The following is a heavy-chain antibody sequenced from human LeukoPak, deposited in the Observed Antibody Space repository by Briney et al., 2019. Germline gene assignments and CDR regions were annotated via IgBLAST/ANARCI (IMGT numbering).Heavy chain of an antibody. D-gene: IGHD5-24*01. CDR3: SIRGNWFDP. CDR2: INHSGST. V-gene: IGHV4-34*01. CDR1: GGSFSGYY. J-gene: IGHJ5*02. Sequence: PSETLSLTCAVYGGSFSGYYWSWIRQPPGKGLEWIGEINHSGSTNYNPSLKSRVTISVDTSKNQFSLSLTSVTAADTAIYYCSIRGNWFDPWGQGTLVTVSS.